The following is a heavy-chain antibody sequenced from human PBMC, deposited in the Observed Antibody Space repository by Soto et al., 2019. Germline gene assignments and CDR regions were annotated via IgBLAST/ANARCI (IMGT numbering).Heavy chain of an antibody. CDR2: IPYDGSNK. CDR3: GGLYSSSSHNYYGMDV. J-gene: IGHJ6*02. Sequence: GGSLRLSCAASGFTFSSYAMHWVRQAPGKGLEWVAVIPYDGSNKYYADSVKGRFTISRDNSKNTLYLQMNSLRAEDTAVYYCGGLYSSSSHNYYGMDVGGQGTTVTVSS. V-gene: IGHV3-30-3*01. D-gene: IGHD6-6*01. CDR1: GFTFSSYA.